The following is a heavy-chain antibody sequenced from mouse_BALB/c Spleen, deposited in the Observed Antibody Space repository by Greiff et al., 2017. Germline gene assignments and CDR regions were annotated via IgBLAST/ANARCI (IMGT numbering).Heavy chain of an antibody. CDR3: ARQEVLYYFDY. V-gene: IGHV5-6*02. D-gene: IGHD6-2*01. CDR2: ISSGGSYT. J-gene: IGHJ2*01. Sequence: DVKLVESGGDLVKPGGSLKLSCAASGFTFSSYGMSWVRQTPDKRLEWVATISSGGSYTYYPDSVKGRFTISRDNAKNTLYLQMSSLKSEDTAMYYCARQEVLYYFDYWGQGTTLTVSS. CDR1: GFTFSSYG.